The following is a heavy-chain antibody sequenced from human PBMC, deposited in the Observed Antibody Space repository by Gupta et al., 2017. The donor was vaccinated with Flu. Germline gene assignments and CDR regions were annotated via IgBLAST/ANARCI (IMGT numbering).Heavy chain of an antibody. Sequence: EVQLVESGGGLSQPGGSLSLPCAAPAFVVSRNHMSLVRQAPGKGLEWVSHIRSGGSTFYADSVKGRFTISRDNSKNTLYLQMNSLRAEDTAVYYCAGESGGSDSSSWGFDYWGQGTLVTVSS. CDR1: AFVVSRNH. CDR2: IRSGGST. J-gene: IGHJ4*02. CDR3: AGESGGSDSSSWGFDY. D-gene: IGHD6-13*01. V-gene: IGHV3-53*01.